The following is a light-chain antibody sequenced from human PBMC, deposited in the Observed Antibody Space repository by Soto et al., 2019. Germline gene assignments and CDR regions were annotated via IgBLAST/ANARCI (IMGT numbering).Light chain of an antibody. Sequence: LTQPPSVSVAPGQTARITCGGNNIGGKSVHWYQQKPGQAPVLVVYDDSDRPSGIPERFSGSNSVNTATLTISRVAAGDEADYYCQVWESGRGVFGTGTKVTVL. CDR2: DDS. J-gene: IGLJ1*01. CDR1: NIGGKS. CDR3: QVWESGRGV. V-gene: IGLV3-21*02.